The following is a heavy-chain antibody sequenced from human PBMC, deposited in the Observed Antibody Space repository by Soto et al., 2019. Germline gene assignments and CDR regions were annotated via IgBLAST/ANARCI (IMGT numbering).Heavy chain of an antibody. Sequence: GGSLRLSCAASGFTFSDYYMSWIRQAPGKGLEWVSYISSSGSTIYYADSVKGRFTISRDNAKNSLYLQMNSLRAEDTVVYYCARAATYGDYLDYWGQGTLVTVSS. CDR3: ARAATYGDYLDY. J-gene: IGHJ4*02. V-gene: IGHV3-11*01. CDR1: GFTFSDYY. CDR2: ISSSGSTI. D-gene: IGHD4-17*01.